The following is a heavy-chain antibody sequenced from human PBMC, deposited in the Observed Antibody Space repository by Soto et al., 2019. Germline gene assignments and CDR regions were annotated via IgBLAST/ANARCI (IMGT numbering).Heavy chain of an antibody. CDR1: GYSFTNYC. CDR2: IYPDDSDT. V-gene: IGHV5-51*01. Sequence: GESLKISGKGSGYSFTNYCIGWVLQMPWKGLEWMGMIYPDDSDTKYSPSFQGQVTFSADKSINTAYLQWSSLKASDTAIYYCARLEWLSLAAWFDPWGQGTLVTVSS. CDR3: ARLEWLSLAAWFDP. J-gene: IGHJ5*02. D-gene: IGHD3-3*01.